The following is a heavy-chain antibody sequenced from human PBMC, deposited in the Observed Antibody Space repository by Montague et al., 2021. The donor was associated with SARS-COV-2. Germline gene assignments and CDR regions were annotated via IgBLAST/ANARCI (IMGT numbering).Heavy chain of an antibody. J-gene: IGHJ4*02. V-gene: IGHV4-39*01. Sequence: ETLSLTCTVSGDSISSGYFYWGWIRPPPGKGLEWVGTIHYSEITYYNPSLKSRVTISVDTSRNQFSLKLSSVTAADTAIYYCARHLAISGPAAVSDYWGQGTLVTVSS. CDR2: IHYSEIT. D-gene: IGHD2-2*01. CDR3: ARHLAISGPAAVSDY. CDR1: GDSISSGYFY.